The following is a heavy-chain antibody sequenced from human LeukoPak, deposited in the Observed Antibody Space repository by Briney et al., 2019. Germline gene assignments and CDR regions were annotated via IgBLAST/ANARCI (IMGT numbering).Heavy chain of an antibody. CDR1: GGSFSGYY. CDR2: INHSGST. CDR3: ARGEHYYDSSGYYYVVDYFDY. V-gene: IGHV4-34*01. D-gene: IGHD3-22*01. J-gene: IGHJ4*02. Sequence: SETLSLTCAAYGGSFSGYYWSWIRQPPGKGLEWIGEINHSGSTNYNPSLKSRVTISVDTSKNQFSLKLSSVTAADTAVYYCARGEHYYDSSGYYYVVDYFDYWGQGTLVTVSS.